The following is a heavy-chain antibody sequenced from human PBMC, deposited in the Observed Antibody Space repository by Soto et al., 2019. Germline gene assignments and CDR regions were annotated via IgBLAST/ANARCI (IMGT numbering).Heavy chain of an antibody. J-gene: IGHJ4*02. D-gene: IGHD6-13*01. V-gene: IGHV4-59*08. CDR2: IYYSGSS. Sequence: QVQLQESGPGLVKPSETLSLTCTVSGGSIGNSYWSWIRQSPGKGLEWIGYIYYSGSSNYNPSLKRRVSISVDTPKNQCALKLHSGTAADTGVYDCAIHSSSLPICDYWGQGTLVIVSS. CDR3: AIHSSSLPICDY. CDR1: GGSIGNSY.